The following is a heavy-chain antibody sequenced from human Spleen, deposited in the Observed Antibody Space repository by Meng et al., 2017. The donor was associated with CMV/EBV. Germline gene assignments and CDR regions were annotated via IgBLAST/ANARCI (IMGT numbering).Heavy chain of an antibody. Sequence: FSRCCIMWVRQAPGQGLEWRGGITPVFDTPDYAQRFRDRVTITTDDSATTAYMEMSSLGSEDTAVYFCARGPRITVGGVIIWPLEDWGQGTLVTVSS. D-gene: IGHD3-16*02. CDR3: ARGPRITVGGVIIWPLED. CDR2: ITPVFDTP. V-gene: IGHV1-69*05. CDR1: FSRCC. J-gene: IGHJ4*02.